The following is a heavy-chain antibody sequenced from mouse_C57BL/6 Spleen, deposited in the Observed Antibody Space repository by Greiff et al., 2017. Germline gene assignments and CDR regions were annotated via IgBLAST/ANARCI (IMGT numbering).Heavy chain of an antibody. Sequence: VQLVESGPGLVQPSQSLSITCTVSGFSLTSYGVHWVRQSPGKGLEWLGVIWSGGSTDYNAAFISRLSISKDNSKSQVFFKMNSLQDDDTAIYYCARPGGLSYYAMDYWGQGTSVTVSA. CDR1: GFSLTSYG. CDR2: IWSGGST. CDR3: ARPGGLSYYAMDY. J-gene: IGHJ4*01. V-gene: IGHV2-2*01. D-gene: IGHD3-3*01.